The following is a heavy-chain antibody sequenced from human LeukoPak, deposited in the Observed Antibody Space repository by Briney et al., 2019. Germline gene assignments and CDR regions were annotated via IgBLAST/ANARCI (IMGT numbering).Heavy chain of an antibody. D-gene: IGHD3-10*01. CDR1: GYIFTSYW. J-gene: IGHJ4*02. CDR3: ASLYGSGSYYKYGWDY. Sequence: GESLKISCKGSGYIFTSYWIGWVRQLPGKGLEWIGIIYPGDSDTTYSPSFQGQVTISADTSISTAYLQWSSLKASDTVMYYCASLYGSGSYYKYGWDYWGQGTLVTVSS. V-gene: IGHV5-51*01. CDR2: IYPGDSDT.